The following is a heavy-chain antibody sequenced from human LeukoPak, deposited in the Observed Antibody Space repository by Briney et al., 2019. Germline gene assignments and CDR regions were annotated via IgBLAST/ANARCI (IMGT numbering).Heavy chain of an antibody. CDR3: ARGRSWGESGFDY. CDR2: TYYRSKWYN. D-gene: IGHD6-13*01. V-gene: IGHV6-1*01. J-gene: IGHJ4*02. CDR1: GDSASNNSAA. Sequence: SQTLSLTCGISGDSASNNSAAWNWIRQSPSRGLEWLGRTYYRSKWYNDYAVSVKSRITINPDTSKNQFSLQLKSVTPEDTAVYYCARGRSWGESGFDYWGQGTLVTVSS.